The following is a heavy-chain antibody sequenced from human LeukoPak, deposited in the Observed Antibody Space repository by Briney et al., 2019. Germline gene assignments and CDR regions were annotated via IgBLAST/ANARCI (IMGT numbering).Heavy chain of an antibody. CDR1: GYTFTGYY. CDR3: AREDDILTGEDYYFDY. Sequence: ASVKVSCKASGYTFTGYYMHWVRQAPGQGLEWMGRINPNSGGTNYAQKFQGRVTMTRDTSISTAYMELSRLRSDDTAVYYCAREDDILTGEDYYFDYWGQGTLVTVSS. D-gene: IGHD3-9*01. CDR2: INPNSGGT. V-gene: IGHV1-2*06. J-gene: IGHJ4*02.